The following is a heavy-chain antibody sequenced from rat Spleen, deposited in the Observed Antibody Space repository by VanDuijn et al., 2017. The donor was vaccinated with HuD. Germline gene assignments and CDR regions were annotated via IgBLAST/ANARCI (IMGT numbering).Heavy chain of an antibody. V-gene: IGHV5-7*01. J-gene: IGHJ3*01. D-gene: IGHD5-1*01. CDR1: GFTFNDYW. Sequence: EVQLVESGGGLVQPGRSLKLSCAASGFTFNDYWMTWIRQAPGKGLEWVASITYDGSNTYYRDSVKGRFTISRDNAKSTLYLQMDSLRSEDTATYYCATTPGRPFAYWGQGALVTVSS. CDR2: ITYDGSNT. CDR3: ATTPGRPFAY.